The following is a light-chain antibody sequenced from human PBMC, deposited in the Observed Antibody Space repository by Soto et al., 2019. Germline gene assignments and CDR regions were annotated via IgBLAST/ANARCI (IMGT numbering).Light chain of an antibody. Sequence: DIVLTQSPATLSLSPGERATLSCGASQSITNNYLAWYQQKPGLAPRLLIYDTSKRAIGIPDRFSGSGSGTDFTLTISRLEPEDFAVYYCQQFGSLITFGGGTKGEIK. CDR3: QQFGSLIT. CDR1: QSITNNY. CDR2: DTS. V-gene: IGKV3D-20*01. J-gene: IGKJ4*01.